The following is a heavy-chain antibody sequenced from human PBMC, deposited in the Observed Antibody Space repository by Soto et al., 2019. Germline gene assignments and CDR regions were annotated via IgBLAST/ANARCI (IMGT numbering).Heavy chain of an antibody. CDR2: IYYSGST. CDR3: ARGGPSYYDSSGYYYLVRIPSSWFDP. D-gene: IGHD3-22*01. J-gene: IGHJ5*02. CDR1: GASISSSSYY. Sequence: LTCTVSGASISSSSYYWGWIRQPPGKGLEWIGYIYYSGSTYYNPSLKSRVTISVDTSKNQFSLKLSSVTAADTAVYYCARGGPSYYDSSGYYYLVRIPSSWFDPWGQGTLVTVSS. V-gene: IGHV4-30-4*08.